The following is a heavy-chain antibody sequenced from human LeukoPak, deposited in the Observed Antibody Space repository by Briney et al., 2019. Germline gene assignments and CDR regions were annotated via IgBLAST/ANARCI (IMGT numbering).Heavy chain of an antibody. CDR2: ISGSGGST. D-gene: IGHD3-22*01. Sequence: GGFLRLSCAASGFTFSSYGMSWVRQAPGKGLEWVSAISGSGGSTYYADSVKGRFTISRDNSKNTLYLQMNSLRAEDTAVYYCAKGVDDSSRTFDAFDIWGQGTVVTVSS. CDR3: AKGVDDSSRTFDAFDI. CDR1: GFTFSSYG. V-gene: IGHV3-23*01. J-gene: IGHJ3*02.